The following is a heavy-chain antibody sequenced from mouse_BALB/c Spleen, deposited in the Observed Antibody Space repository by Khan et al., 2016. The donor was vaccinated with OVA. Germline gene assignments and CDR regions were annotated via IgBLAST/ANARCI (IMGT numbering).Heavy chain of an antibody. CDR3: ARRGLRWDFDY. Sequence: QVQLKQSGAELAKPGASVKMSCKASGYTFINYWILWVKQRPGQGLEWIGYINPSTGYTEYNQNFQDKATLTADKSSRTSYMQLSILTSEDSAVYYCARRGLRWDFDYWGQGTTLTVSS. V-gene: IGHV1-7*01. CDR1: GYTFINYW. CDR2: INPSTGYT. D-gene: IGHD1-1*01. J-gene: IGHJ2*01.